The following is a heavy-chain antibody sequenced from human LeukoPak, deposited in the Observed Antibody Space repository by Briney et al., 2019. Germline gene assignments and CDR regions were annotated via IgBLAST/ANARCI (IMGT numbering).Heavy chain of an antibody. J-gene: IGHJ4*02. CDR1: GFTFSSYS. V-gene: IGHV3-21*01. D-gene: IGHD3-3*01. CDR3: ARGHFGVVLDY. CDR2: IRGDSTET. Sequence: GGSLRLSCEGSGFTFSSYSMIWARQAPGKGLEWVSSIRGDSTETRHADSLMGRFTISRDNAKKSLYLQMNSLRAEDTVAYYCARGHFGVVLDYWGQGTLVTVSS.